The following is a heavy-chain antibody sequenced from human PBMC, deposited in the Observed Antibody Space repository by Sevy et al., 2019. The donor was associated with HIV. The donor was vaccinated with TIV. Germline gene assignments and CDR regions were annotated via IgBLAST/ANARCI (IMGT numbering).Heavy chain of an antibody. CDR2: INSDSGVT. Sequence: ASVKVSCKASGYIFTDYYIHWVRQAPGQGLEWMAWINSDSGVTNYAQRFQGEVTVTRDTSLSTAYLELSRLKSNDTAIYYCARLTTKPTSDLYRMDVWGQGTTVTVSS. D-gene: IGHD4-17*01. V-gene: IGHV1-2*02. CDR1: GYIFTDYY. CDR3: ARLTTKPTSDLYRMDV. J-gene: IGHJ6*02.